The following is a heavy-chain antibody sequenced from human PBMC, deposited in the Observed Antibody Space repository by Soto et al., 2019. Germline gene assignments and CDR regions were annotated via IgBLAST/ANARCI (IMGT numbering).Heavy chain of an antibody. CDR3: ARGHDFWSGYYPLYYYGMDV. V-gene: IGHV1-46*01. J-gene: IGHJ6*02. D-gene: IGHD3-3*01. CDR1: GYTFTSYY. Sequence: ASVKVSCKASGYTFTSYYMHWVRQAPGQGLEWMGIINPSGGSTSYAQKFQGRVTMTRDTSTSTVYMELSSLRSEDTAVYYCARGHDFWSGYYPLYYYGMDVWGQGTTVTVYS. CDR2: INPSGGST.